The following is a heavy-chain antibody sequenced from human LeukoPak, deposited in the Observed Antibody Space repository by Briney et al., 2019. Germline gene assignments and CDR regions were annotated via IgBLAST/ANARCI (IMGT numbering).Heavy chain of an antibody. J-gene: IGHJ4*02. CDR3: ARGFEATMNY. Sequence: SETLSLTCTVSGGSVSSGSYYWSWIRQPPGKGLEWIGYIYHSGSTYYNPSLKSRVTISVDRSKNQFSLKLSSVTAADTAVYYCARGFEATMNYWGQGTLVTVSS. V-gene: IGHV4-30-2*01. CDR2: IYHSGST. CDR1: GGSVSSGSYY. D-gene: IGHD5-12*01.